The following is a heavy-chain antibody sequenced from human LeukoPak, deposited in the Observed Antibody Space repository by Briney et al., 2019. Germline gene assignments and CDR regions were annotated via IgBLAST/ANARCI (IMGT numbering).Heavy chain of an antibody. D-gene: IGHD1/OR15-1a*01. Sequence: ASVKVSCKASGYTLTGYYMHWVRQAPGQGPEWMGWINGNSGGTKYAQKFEGRVTMTSDTSTSTVQMDLGTLRSDDTAVYYCARENIEQWPAFDYWGQGTPVTVSS. CDR1: GYTLTGYY. J-gene: IGHJ4*02. CDR3: ARENIEQWPAFDY. V-gene: IGHV1-2*02. CDR2: INGNSGGT.